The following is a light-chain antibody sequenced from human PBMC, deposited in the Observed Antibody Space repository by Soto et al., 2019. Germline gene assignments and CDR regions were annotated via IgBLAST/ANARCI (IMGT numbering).Light chain of an antibody. CDR2: GAS. CDR1: QWVSSN. V-gene: IGKV3-15*01. CDR3: QQYNNWPPRT. Sequence: EVVMTQSSATLSVSPGERATLSCRSSQWVSSNLAWYQQKPGQAPRLLIYGASTRATGIPARFSGSGSGTEFTLTISSLQSEDFAVYYCQQYNNWPPRTFGQGTKVDIK. J-gene: IGKJ1*01.